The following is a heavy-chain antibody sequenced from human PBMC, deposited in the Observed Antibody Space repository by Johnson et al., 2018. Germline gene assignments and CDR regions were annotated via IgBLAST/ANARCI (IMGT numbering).Heavy chain of an antibody. D-gene: IGHD3-22*01. CDR1: GFTFSSYA. CDR2: ISSSGGNT. CDR3: TRDNLHYDDTSPRGGSDY. J-gene: IGHJ4*02. V-gene: IGHV3-23*04. Sequence: VQLVQSGGGLVQPGRSLRLSCAASGFTFSSYAMSWVRQAPGKRPEWISAISSSGGNTYYADSVKGRFTISRDNSKGTPYLQMNSLRAEETAVYYCTRDNLHYDDTSPRGGSDYWGQGTLVTVSS.